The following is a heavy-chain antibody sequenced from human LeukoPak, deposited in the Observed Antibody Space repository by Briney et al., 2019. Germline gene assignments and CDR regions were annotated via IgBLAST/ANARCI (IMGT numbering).Heavy chain of an antibody. J-gene: IGHJ4*02. CDR3: AKRLLTHHFDY. D-gene: IGHD3-22*01. Sequence: QSGGSLRLSCAASGFSFRSYWMSWVRQAPGKGLEWVSAISGSGGSTYYADSVKGRFTISRDNSKNTLYLQMNSLRAEDTAVYYCAKRLLTHHFDYWGQGTLVTVSS. CDR2: ISGSGGST. V-gene: IGHV3-23*01. CDR1: GFSFRSYW.